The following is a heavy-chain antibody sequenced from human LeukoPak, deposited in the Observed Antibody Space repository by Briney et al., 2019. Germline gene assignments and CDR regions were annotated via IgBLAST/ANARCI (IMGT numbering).Heavy chain of an antibody. Sequence: PSETLSLTCAVYGGSFSGYYWSWIRQPPGKGLEWIGEINHSGSTNYNPSLKSRVTISVDTSKIQFSLKLSSVTAADTAVYYCARRTMVRGPLWYFDLWGRGTLVTVSS. CDR2: INHSGST. J-gene: IGHJ2*01. V-gene: IGHV4-34*01. CDR3: ARRTMVRGPLWYFDL. CDR1: GGSFSGYY. D-gene: IGHD3-10*01.